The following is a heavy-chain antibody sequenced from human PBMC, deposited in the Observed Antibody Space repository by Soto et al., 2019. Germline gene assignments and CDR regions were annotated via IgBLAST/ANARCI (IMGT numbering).Heavy chain of an antibody. CDR2: IKSKTYGETT. V-gene: IGHV3-15*01. CDR1: GFTFSNAW. J-gene: IGHJ4*02. CDR3: IHGSGWYDY. Sequence: GGSLRLSCAASGFTFSNAWMSWVRQGPGKGLEWVGLIKSKTYGETTDYSAPVKGRFTISRDDSKNTLYLQLNSLKNEDTAVYYCIHGSGWYDYWGQGTLVTVSS. D-gene: IGHD6-19*01.